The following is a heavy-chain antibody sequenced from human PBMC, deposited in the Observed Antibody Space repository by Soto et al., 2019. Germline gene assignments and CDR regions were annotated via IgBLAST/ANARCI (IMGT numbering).Heavy chain of an antibody. CDR2: TNEEGNFR. CDR3: TRGGPSRPDY. D-gene: IGHD6-6*01. V-gene: IGHV3-7*01. Sequence: GGSLRLSCAVDGFIFTSYWTSWVRQAPGKGLEWVANTNEEGNFRNYVDSVKGRFTISRDNAENSLHLEMNSLRVEDTAVYYCTRGGPSRPDYWGQGTLVTVSS. J-gene: IGHJ4*02. CDR1: GFIFTSYW.